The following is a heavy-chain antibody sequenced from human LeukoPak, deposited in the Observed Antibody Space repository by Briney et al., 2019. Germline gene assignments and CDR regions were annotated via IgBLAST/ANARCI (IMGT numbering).Heavy chain of an antibody. V-gene: IGHV1-24*01. J-gene: IGHJ4*02. D-gene: IGHD2/OR15-2a*01. Sequence: ASVKVSCKVSGYTLTELSMHWVRQAPGKGLEWMGSFDREDGEKIYAQQFQGRITMTEDTSTDTAYMELRSLSSEDTAVYFCAVVFYTFYFDYWGQGTLVTVS. CDR3: AVVFYTFYFDY. CDR2: FDREDGEK. CDR1: GYTLTELS.